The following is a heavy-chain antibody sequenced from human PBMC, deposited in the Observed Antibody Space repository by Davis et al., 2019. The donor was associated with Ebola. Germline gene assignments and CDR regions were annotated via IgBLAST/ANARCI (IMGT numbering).Heavy chain of an antibody. D-gene: IGHD3/OR15-3a*01. CDR1: GSTFSTYS. Sequence: PGGSLRLSCAASGSTFSTYSMSWVRQAPGKGLEWVSSISSDSDYIYYADSAKGRFTISRDNAKNSLYLQMNSLRAEDTAVYYCVTEDWYRFESWGQGTLVTVSS. CDR2: ISSDSDYI. CDR3: VTEDWYRFES. V-gene: IGHV3-21*01. J-gene: IGHJ4*02.